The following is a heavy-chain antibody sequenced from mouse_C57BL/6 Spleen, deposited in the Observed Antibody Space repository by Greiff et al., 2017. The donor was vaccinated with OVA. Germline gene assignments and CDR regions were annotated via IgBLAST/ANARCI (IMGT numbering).Heavy chain of an antibody. CDR1: GYSITSDY. Sequence: EVHLVESGPGLAKPSQTLSLTCSVTGYSITSDYWNWIRKFPGHKLEYIGYISYSGSTYYNPSLNSRISITRDTSKNQYYLQLNAVTTDDTATYYGARWGNYGRYFDVWGKGTTVTVSS. CDR3: ARWGNYGRYFDV. D-gene: IGHD1-1*01. V-gene: IGHV3-8*01. CDR2: ISYSGST. J-gene: IGHJ1*03.